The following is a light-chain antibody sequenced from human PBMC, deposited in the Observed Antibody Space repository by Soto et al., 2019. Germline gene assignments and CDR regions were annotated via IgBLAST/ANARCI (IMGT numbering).Light chain of an antibody. V-gene: IGLV2-14*01. Sequence: QSALTQPASVSGSPGQSITISCTGTSSDVGGYNYVSWYRQHPGKAPKLMIYDVSNRPSGVSNRFSGSKSGNTASLTISGLQAEYEADYYCSSYTSSSTLPYVFGTGTKVTVL. CDR3: SSYTSSSTLPYV. CDR1: SSDVGGYNY. CDR2: DVS. J-gene: IGLJ1*01.